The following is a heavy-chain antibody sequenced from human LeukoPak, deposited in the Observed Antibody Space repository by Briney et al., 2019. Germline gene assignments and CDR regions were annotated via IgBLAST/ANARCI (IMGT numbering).Heavy chain of an antibody. V-gene: IGHV3-21*01. Sequence: GGSLRLSCAASGFTFSSYSMNWVRQAPGKGLEWVSSISSSSSYIYYADSVKGRFTISRDNAKNSLYLQINSLRAEDTAVYYCAGCYDSSGYYWSYYYYYMDVWGKGTTVTVSS. D-gene: IGHD3-22*01. CDR1: GFTFSSYS. CDR3: AGCYDSSGYYWSYYYYYMDV. CDR2: ISSSSSYI. J-gene: IGHJ6*03.